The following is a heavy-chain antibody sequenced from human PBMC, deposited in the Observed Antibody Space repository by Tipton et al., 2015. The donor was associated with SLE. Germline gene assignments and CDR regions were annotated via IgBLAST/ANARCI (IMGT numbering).Heavy chain of an antibody. CDR3: AQAHLWGSYRYASDI. CDR1: GRSFIGSY. D-gene: IGHD3-16*02. V-gene: IGHV4-34*01. Sequence: TLSLTCAVYGRSFIGSYWTWIRQPPGKGLEWIGHIYYGGTIYYNPSLKSRVTMSIDTSKNQFSLKLSSVTAADTAVYYCAQAHLWGSYRYASDIWGQGTMVTVSS. CDR2: IYYGGTI. J-gene: IGHJ3*02.